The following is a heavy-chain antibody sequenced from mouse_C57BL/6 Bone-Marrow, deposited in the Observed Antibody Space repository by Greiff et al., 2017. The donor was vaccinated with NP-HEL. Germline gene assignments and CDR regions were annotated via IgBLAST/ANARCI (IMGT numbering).Heavy chain of an antibody. CDR3: ARDFYDGYPFAY. Sequence: EVKVVESGGGLVQSGRSLRLSCATSGFTFSDFYMEWVRQAPGKGLEWIAASRNKANDYTTEYSASVKGRFIVSRDTSQSILYLQMNALRAEDTAIYYCARDFYDGYPFAYWGQGTLVTVSA. V-gene: IGHV7-1*01. D-gene: IGHD2-3*01. CDR2: SRNKANDYTT. J-gene: IGHJ3*01. CDR1: GFTFSDFY.